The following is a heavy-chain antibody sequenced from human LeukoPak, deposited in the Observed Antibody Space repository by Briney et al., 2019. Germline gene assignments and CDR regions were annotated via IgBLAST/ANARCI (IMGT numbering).Heavy chain of an antibody. J-gene: IGHJ4*02. CDR1: GFTFSNAW. D-gene: IGHD3-22*01. CDR3: TTQSSGYYAGFDY. V-gene: IGHV3-15*01. Sequence: GGFLRLSCAASGFTFSNAWMSWVRQAPGKGLEWVGRIKSKTDGGTTDYAAPVKGRFTISRDDSKNTLYLQMNSLKTEDTAVYYCTTQSSGYYAGFDYWGQGTLVTVSS. CDR2: IKSKTDGGTT.